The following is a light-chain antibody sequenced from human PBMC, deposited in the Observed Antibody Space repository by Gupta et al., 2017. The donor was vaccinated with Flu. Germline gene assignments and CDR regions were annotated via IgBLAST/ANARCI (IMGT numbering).Light chain of an antibody. CDR2: EVS. CDR1: SREIGNYNP. CDR3: SSYTSSDTYV. J-gene: IGLJ1*01. Sequence: QSALTQPPSVSGTPRQSVTISCIGTSREIGNYNPVSWYQQPPGTAPKLMIYEVSNRAAGVPDRFSGSKSGNTATLTISGLQAEDEADYYCSSYTSSDTYVFGTGTKLTVL. V-gene: IGLV2-18*02.